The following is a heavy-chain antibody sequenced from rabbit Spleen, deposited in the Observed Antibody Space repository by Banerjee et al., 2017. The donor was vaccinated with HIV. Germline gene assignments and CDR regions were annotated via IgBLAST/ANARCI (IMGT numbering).Heavy chain of an antibody. CDR3: ARDTGSSFSSYGMDL. CDR2: IKTTTGAT. V-gene: IGHV1S40*01. D-gene: IGHD8-1*01. J-gene: IGHJ6*01. Sequence: QSLEESGGGLVQPEGSLTLTCTASGFDLSTYYYMCWVRQAPGKGLEWIGCIKTTTGATVYASWAKGRFTISKASSTVTLQMTSLTAADTATYFCARDTGSSFSSYGMDLWGQGTLVTVS. CDR1: GFDLSTYYY.